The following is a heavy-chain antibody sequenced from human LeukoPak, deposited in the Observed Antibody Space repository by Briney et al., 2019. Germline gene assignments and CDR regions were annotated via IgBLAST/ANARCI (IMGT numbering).Heavy chain of an antibody. J-gene: IGHJ3*01. CDR2: ISGSGGGT. V-gene: IGHV3-23*01. Sequence: GGSLRLSCAASGFTFSSYAMSWVRQAPGKGLEWVSAISGSGGGTYYADFVKGRFAISRDNSKNTLYLQMNSLRAEDSAVYYCVQEGPRGLAFDVWGQGTKVTVSS. CDR1: GFTFSSYA. CDR3: VQEGPRGLAFDV.